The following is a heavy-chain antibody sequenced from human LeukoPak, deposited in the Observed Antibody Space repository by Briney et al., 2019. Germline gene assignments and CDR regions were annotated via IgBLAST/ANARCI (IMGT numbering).Heavy chain of an antibody. CDR1: GYSISSGYY. J-gene: IGHJ5*02. CDR3: ARDIAGDGYNSWFDP. CDR2: IYQSGTS. Sequence: PSETLSLTCTVSGYSISSGYYWGWIRQPPGKGLEWIGSIYQSGTSYYNPSLKSRVTISVDTSKNQFSLKLSSVTAADTAVYYCARDIAGDGYNSWFDPWGQGTLVTVSS. V-gene: IGHV4-38-2*02. D-gene: IGHD5-24*01.